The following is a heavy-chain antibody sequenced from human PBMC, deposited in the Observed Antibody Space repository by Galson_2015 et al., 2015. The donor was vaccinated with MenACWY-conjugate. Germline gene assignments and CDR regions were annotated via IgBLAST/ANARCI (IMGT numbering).Heavy chain of an antibody. V-gene: IGHV3-7*05. Sequence: ALRLACAASGFTFRNYWMTWVRQAPGKGLEWVASIKKDGSEKYYVDSVKGRFTVSRDNAKNSMSLEMNSLRVEDTAVYSCVRGHYGMDVWGQGTTVTVSS. CDR2: IKKDGSEK. J-gene: IGHJ6*02. CDR3: VRGHYGMDV. CDR1: GFTFRNYW.